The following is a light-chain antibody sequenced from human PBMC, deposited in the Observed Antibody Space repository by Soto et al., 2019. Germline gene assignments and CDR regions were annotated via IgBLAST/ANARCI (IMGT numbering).Light chain of an antibody. J-gene: IGKJ3*01. V-gene: IGKV3-11*01. Sequence: EIVLTQSPATLSLSPGESGTLSCRASQSVGSYLAWYQQKPGQAPRLLIYASSNTAPGIPARFSGRGSGTDLTHTISNVDPEDFAVYCCQHRSTWPLTVGPGTNV. CDR2: ASS. CDR3: QHRSTWPLT. CDR1: QSVGSY.